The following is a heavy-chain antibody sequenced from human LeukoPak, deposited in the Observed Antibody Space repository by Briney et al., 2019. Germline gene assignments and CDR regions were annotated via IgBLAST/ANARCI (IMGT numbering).Heavy chain of an antibody. CDR3: ARRDILTGYYAY. CDR2: IHYSGST. CDR1: GGSISSDY. V-gene: IGHV4-59*08. D-gene: IGHD3-9*01. J-gene: IGHJ4*02. Sequence: SETLSLTCTVSGGSISSDYWSWIRQSPGKGLEWIGYIHYSGSTSYNPSLTSRVTISVDTSKNQFSLKLSSVTAADTAVYYCARRDILTGYYAYWGQGTLVTVSS.